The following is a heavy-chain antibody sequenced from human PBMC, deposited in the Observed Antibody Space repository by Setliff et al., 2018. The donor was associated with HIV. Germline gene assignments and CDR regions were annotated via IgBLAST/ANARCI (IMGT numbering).Heavy chain of an antibody. J-gene: IGHJ2*01. D-gene: IGHD2-15*01. CDR1: GGSISSYS. CDR3: ARDQTDGGNVEWRFHPRDYWYFNL. Sequence: SETLSLTCTVSGGSISSYSWRWIRQPPGKGLEWIGYIYYSGSTNYNPSLKSRVTRSVDTSKNQFSLKLSSVTAADTAVYSCARDQTDGGNVEWRFHPRDYWYFNLWGRGTLVTVSS. CDR2: IYYSGST. V-gene: IGHV4-59*01.